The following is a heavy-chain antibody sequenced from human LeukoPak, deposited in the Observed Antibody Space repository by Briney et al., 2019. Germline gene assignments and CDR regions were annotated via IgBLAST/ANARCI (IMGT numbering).Heavy chain of an antibody. CDR1: GFTFSDHS. Sequence: GGSLRLSCVASGFTFSDHSMMWVRQAPGKGLEWVANIKRDGSEKNYVDSVRGRFTVSRDNAKNSLYLQMHSLRVEDTAVYYCARAKTTYYYDSSSGHWGQGTLVTVSS. CDR2: IKRDGSEK. J-gene: IGHJ4*02. V-gene: IGHV3-7*01. D-gene: IGHD3-22*01. CDR3: ARAKTTYYYDSSSGH.